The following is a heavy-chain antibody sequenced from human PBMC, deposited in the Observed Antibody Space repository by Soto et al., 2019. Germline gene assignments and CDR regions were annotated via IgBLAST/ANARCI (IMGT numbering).Heavy chain of an antibody. V-gene: IGHV3-23*01. J-gene: IGHJ6*02. CDR3: VKEPDV. Sequence: EVQLLESGGGLVQPGGSLRVSCEASGFIFSTYSMTWVRQVPGKGLEWVAAVSPSGDSTYYADSLKGRLTISRDNSKNTVFLQMNSLRADDTGLYYCVKEPDVWGQGISVTVSS. CDR2: VSPSGDST. CDR1: GFIFSTYS.